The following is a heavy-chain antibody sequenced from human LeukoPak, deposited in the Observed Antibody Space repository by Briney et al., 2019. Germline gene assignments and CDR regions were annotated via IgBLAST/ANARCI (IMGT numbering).Heavy chain of an antibody. J-gene: IGHJ6*03. CDR2: LYHSDSI. V-gene: IGHV4-38-2*01. CDR1: GYSISSGYY. CDR3: ARQHDSYHYYYVDV. D-gene: IGHD6-13*01. Sequence: SETLSLTCAVSGYSISSGYYWIWIRQPPGKGLEWIGSLYHSDSIYYNPSLESRVTMSVDTSKNQFSLRWSFVTAADTAVYYCARQHDSYHYYYVDVWGTGTTVTVSS.